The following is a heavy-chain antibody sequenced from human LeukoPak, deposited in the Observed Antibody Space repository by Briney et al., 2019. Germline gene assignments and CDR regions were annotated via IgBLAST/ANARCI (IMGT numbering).Heavy chain of an antibody. D-gene: IGHD4-17*01. CDR2: IYYSGST. Sequence: SQTLSLTSTVSGGSISSGDYYWCWIRQPPGKVLEWIGYIYYSGSTYYNPSLKSRVTISVDTSKNQFSLELSSVTAAGTAVYYCARGDYPSWFDPWGQGTLVTVSS. V-gene: IGHV4-30-4*01. CDR3: ARGDYPSWFDP. J-gene: IGHJ5*02. CDR1: GGSISSGDYY.